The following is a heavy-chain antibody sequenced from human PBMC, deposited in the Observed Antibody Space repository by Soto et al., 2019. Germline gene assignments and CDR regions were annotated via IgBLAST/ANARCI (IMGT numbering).Heavy chain of an antibody. CDR2: IYYSGST. J-gene: IGHJ4*02. CDR3: ARRSDGWSYFDY. Sequence: SETLSLTCTVSGGSISSGDYYWSWIRQPPGKGLEWIGYIYYSGSTYYNPSLKSRVTISVDTSKNQFSLKLSSVTAADTAVYYCARRSDGWSYFDYWGQGTLVTVSS. V-gene: IGHV4-30-4*01. D-gene: IGHD2-15*01. CDR1: GGSISSGDYY.